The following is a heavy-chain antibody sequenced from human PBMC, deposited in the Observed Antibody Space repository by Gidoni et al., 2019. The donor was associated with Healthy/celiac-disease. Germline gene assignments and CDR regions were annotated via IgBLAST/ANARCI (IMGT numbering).Heavy chain of an antibody. V-gene: IGHV3-48*03. J-gene: IGHJ6*02. Sequence: EVQLVESGGGLVQPGGSLRLSCAASGFTFSSYEMNWVRQAPGKGLEWVSYISSSGSTIYYADSVKGRFTISRDNAKNSLYLQMNSLRAEDTAVYYCARNDYYYYYGMDVWGQGTTVTVSS. CDR3: ARNDYYYYYGMDV. CDR1: GFTFSSYE. CDR2: ISSSGSTI.